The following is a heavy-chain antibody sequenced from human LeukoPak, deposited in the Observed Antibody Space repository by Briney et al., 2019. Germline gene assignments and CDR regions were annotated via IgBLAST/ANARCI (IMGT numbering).Heavy chain of an antibody. V-gene: IGHV3-23*01. J-gene: IGHJ6*02. CDR3: ARGGSSWEPYYYYGMDV. D-gene: IGHD6-13*01. CDR2: ITGSGGFT. CDR1: GFPFSTYA. Sequence: GGSLRLSCAASGFPFSTYAMNWVRQAPGKGLEWVSVITGSGGFTQYADSVKGRFTISRDNSKNTVYLQMNSLRAEDTAVYYCARGGSSWEPYYYYGMDVWGQGTTVTVSS.